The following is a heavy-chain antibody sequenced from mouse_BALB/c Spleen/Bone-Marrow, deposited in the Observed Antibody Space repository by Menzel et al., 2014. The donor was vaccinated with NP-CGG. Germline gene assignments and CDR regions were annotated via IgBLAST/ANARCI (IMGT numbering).Heavy chain of an antibody. V-gene: IGHV5-6-5*01. D-gene: IGHD1-1*01. CDR2: ISSGGST. Sequence: EVHLVESGGGLVKPGGSLKLSCAASGFTFSSYAMSWVRQTPEKRLEWVASISSGGSTYYPDSVKGRFTISRDNVRNILYLQMSSLRSEDTAMYDCARVTDTFYYGSSYWYFDVWGAGTTVTVSS. CDR3: ARVTDTFYYGSSYWYFDV. J-gene: IGHJ1*01. CDR1: GFTFSSYA.